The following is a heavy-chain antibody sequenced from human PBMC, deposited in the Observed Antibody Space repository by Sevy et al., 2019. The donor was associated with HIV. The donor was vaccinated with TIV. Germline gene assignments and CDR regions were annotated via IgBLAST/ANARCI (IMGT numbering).Heavy chain of an antibody. D-gene: IGHD2-8*01. CDR1: GFTFNTHA. Sequence: GALRLSCAASGFTFNTHAMNWVRQAPGKGLEWVSTISGPGYNTYYADSVKGRFTISRDNSQNTLHLQMNSLRADDTAVYYCAKALNPALESMLQVNLRTLKGFDVWGQGTMVTVSS. V-gene: IGHV3-23*01. CDR2: ISGPGYNT. J-gene: IGHJ3*01. CDR3: AKALNPALESMLQVNLRTLKGFDV.